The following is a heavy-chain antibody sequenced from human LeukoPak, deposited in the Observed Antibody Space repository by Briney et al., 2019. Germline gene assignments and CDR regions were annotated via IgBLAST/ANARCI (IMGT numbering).Heavy chain of an antibody. V-gene: IGHV3-7*05. CDR1: GFTFNTYW. CDR3: ARTPDY. J-gene: IGHJ4*02. Sequence: GGSLRLSCAASGFTFNTYWMTWVRQAPGKGLEWVANIKEDGSEKVYVDSLKGRFTISRDNAENALFLQMNSLRVEDTAVYYCARTPDYWGQGTLVTVSS. CDR2: IKEDGSEK.